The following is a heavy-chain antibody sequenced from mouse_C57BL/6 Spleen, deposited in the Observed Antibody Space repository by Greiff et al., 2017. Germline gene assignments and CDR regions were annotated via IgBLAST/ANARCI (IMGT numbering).Heavy chain of an antibody. D-gene: IGHD4-1*01. J-gene: IGHJ2*01. CDR1: GFTFSDYG. Sequence: EVQVVESGGGLAKPGGSLKLSCAASGFTFSDYGMHWVRQAPEKGLEWVAYISSGSSTIYYADTVKGRFTISRDNAKNTLFLQMTSLRSEDTAMYYCARVLTGTRGYFDYWGQGTTLTVSS. CDR2: ISSGSSTI. V-gene: IGHV5-17*01. CDR3: ARVLTGTRGYFDY.